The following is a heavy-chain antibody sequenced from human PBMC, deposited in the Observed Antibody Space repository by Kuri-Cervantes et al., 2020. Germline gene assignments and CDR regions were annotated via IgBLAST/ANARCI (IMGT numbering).Heavy chain of an antibody. CDR1: GFTFDDYA. J-gene: IGHJ4*02. CDR2: ISWNSGSI. D-gene: IGHD2-15*01. CDR3: ARDQRGVVVAATPIDY. V-gene: IGHV3-9*01. Sequence: GGSLRLSCAASGFTFDDYAMHWVRQAPGKGLEWVSGISWNSGSIGYADSVKGRFTISRDNAKNSLYLQMNSLRAEDTALYYCARDQRGVVVAATPIDYWGQGTLVTVSS.